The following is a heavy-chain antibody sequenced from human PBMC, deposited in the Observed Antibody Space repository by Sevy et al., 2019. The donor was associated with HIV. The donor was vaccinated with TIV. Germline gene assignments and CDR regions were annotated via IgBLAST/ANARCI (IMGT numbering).Heavy chain of an antibody. J-gene: IGHJ3*02. D-gene: IGHD4-17*01. V-gene: IGHV5-51*01. Sequence: GESLKISCKGSGYRFLTYWIGWVRQMPGKGLECMGLIFPADSNTRYSPSFQGQVTISADKSISTAYLQRSSLKASDTAMYYCARLDYGDSDAFDIWGQGSMVTVSS. CDR2: IFPADSNT. CDR3: ARLDYGDSDAFDI. CDR1: GYRFLTYW.